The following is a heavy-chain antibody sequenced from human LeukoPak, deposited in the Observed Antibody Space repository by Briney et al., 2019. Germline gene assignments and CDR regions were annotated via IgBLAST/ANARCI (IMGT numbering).Heavy chain of an antibody. J-gene: IGHJ4*02. V-gene: IGHV4-34*01. Sequence: SETLSLTCAVYGGSFSGYYWSWIRQPPGKGLEWIGEINHSGSTNYNPSLKSRVTISVDTSKNQFSLKLSSVTAADTAVYYCAIEQDYWGQGTLVTVSS. CDR3: AIEQDY. CDR2: INHSGST. CDR1: GGSFSGYY.